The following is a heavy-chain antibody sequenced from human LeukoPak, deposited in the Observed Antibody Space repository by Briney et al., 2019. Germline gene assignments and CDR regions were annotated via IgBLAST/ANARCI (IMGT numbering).Heavy chain of an antibody. CDR3: ARDALVVAAATQNDWFDP. J-gene: IGHJ5*02. D-gene: IGHD2-15*01. CDR1: GYTFTSYG. CDR2: ISAYNGNT. Sequence: ASVKVSCKASGYTFTSYGISWVRQAPGQGLEWMGWISAYNGNTNYAQKLQGRVTMTTDTSTSTAYMELRSLRSDDTAVYYCARDALVVAAATQNDWFDPWGQGTLVTVSS. V-gene: IGHV1-18*01.